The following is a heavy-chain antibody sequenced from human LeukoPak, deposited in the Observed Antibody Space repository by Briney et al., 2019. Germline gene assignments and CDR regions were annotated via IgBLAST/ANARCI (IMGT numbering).Heavy chain of an antibody. J-gene: IGHJ4*02. CDR3: ARANALYCSSTSCLFDY. Sequence: ASVKVTCKASGYTFTYYYIDWVRQAQGQGMEWMAWINPKSGGTYYAQNFHDRITLTRDTSISTAYMELSRLRSDDTAIYYCARANALYCSSTSCLFDYWGQGTLVTVSS. CDR1: GYTFTYYY. CDR2: INPKSGGT. D-gene: IGHD2-2*01. V-gene: IGHV1-2*02.